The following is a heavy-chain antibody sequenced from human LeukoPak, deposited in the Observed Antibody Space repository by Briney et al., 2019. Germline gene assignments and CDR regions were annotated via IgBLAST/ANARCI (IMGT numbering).Heavy chain of an antibody. CDR1: GFTCSSYW. J-gene: IGHJ4*02. Sequence: PGGSLRLSCAASGFTCSSYWMSWVRQAPGKGLEWVANIKEDGSEKDYVGSVKGRFTISRDNARNSLYLQMNSLRAEDTAVYYCARAIVGAPAFDYWGQGTLVTVSS. CDR2: IKEDGSEK. V-gene: IGHV3-7*01. D-gene: IGHD1-26*01. CDR3: ARAIVGAPAFDY.